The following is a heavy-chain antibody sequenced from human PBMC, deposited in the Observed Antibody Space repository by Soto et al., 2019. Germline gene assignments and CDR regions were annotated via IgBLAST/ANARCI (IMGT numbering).Heavy chain of an antibody. CDR3: ARDGNPLTPIFRGMDV. CDR2: ISYDGSNK. D-gene: IGHD3-3*01. CDR1: GFTFSSYA. V-gene: IGHV3-30-3*01. J-gene: IGHJ6*02. Sequence: GGSLRLSCAASGFTFSSYAMHWVRQAPGKGLEWVAVISYDGSNKYYADSVKGRFTISRDNSKNTLYLQMNSLRAEDRAVYYCARDGNPLTPIFRGMDVGGQGTTVTVSS.